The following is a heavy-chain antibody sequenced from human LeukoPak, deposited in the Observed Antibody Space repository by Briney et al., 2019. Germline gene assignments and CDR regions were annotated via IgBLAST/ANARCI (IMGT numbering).Heavy chain of an antibody. J-gene: IGHJ3*02. D-gene: IGHD5-24*01. CDR2: IIPILGIA. CDR3: ARGPLGQTIRRLAAFDI. CDR1: GGTFSSYA. Sequence: ASVKVSCKASGGTFSSYAISWVRQAPGQGLEWMGRIIPILGIANYAQKFQGRVTITADKSTSTAYMELSSLRSEDTAVYYCARGPLGQTIRRLAAFDIWGQGNPGHRLL. V-gene: IGHV1-69*04.